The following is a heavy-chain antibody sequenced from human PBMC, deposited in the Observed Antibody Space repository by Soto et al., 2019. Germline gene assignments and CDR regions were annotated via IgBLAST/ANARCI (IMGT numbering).Heavy chain of an antibody. CDR1: GFTFSDYY. Sequence: QVQLVESGGGLVKPGGSLRLSCAASGFTFSDYYMSWIRQAPGKGREWVSYISSSGSSIYYAESVKGRFTISRDNAKNSLYLQMNSLRAEDTAVYHCAGHLFPYGDPDCAFDYWGQGTLVTVSS. D-gene: IGHD4-17*01. CDR2: ISSSGSSI. V-gene: IGHV3-11*01. CDR3: AGHLFPYGDPDCAFDY. J-gene: IGHJ4*02.